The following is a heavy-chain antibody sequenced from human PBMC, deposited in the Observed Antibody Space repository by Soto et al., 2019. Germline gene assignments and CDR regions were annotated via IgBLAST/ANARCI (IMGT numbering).Heavy chain of an antibody. J-gene: IGHJ4*02. CDR3: AKDRGYTYGHPFDY. D-gene: IGHD5-18*01. CDR2: ISYDASNQ. V-gene: IGHV3-30*18. CDR1: GFTFSSYG. Sequence: PGGSLRLSCAASGFTFSSYGIHWVRQAPGKGLEWVSLISYDASNQYYADSVKGRFTISRDNSKNTLYLQMDSLRVEDTAVYYCAKDRGYTYGHPFDYSGPGTMVTVSS.